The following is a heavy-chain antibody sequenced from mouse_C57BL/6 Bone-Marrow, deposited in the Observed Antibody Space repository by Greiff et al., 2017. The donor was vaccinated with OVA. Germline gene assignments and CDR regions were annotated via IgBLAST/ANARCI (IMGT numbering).Heavy chain of an antibody. CDR3: ARGGRRWFAC. CDR2: ISDGGSYT. CDR1: GFTFSSYA. V-gene: IGHV5-4*01. J-gene: IGHJ3*01. Sequence: EVQLQESGGGLVKPGGSLKLSCAASGFTFSSYAMSWVRQTPEKRLEWVATISDGGSYTYYPDNVKGRFTISRDNAKNNLYLQMSHLKSEDTAMYYCARGGRRWFACWGQGTLVTVSA.